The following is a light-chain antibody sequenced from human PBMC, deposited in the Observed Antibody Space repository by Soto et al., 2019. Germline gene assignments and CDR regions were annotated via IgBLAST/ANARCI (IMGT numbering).Light chain of an antibody. CDR3: SSYVSNSIVV. J-gene: IGLJ3*02. CDR2: EVS. CDR1: SSDVGDYNY. Sequence: CTGXSSDVGDYNYVSWYQQHPGKAPKLMIYEVSHRLSGVSNRFSGSKSGYTASLTISGLQDEDEADYYCSSYVSNSIVVFGGGTKLTVL. V-gene: IGLV2-14*01.